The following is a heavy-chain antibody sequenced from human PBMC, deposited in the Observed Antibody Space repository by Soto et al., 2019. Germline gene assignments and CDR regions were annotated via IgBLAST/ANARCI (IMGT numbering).Heavy chain of an antibody. CDR1: GGTFSSYA. CDR2: IIPIFGTA. CDR3: ASHSGSSPEGRYYYGMDV. D-gene: IGHD1-26*01. V-gene: IGHV1-69*12. Sequence: QVQLVQSGAEVKKPGSSVKVSCKASGGTFSSYAISWVRQAPGQGLEWMGGIIPIFGTADYAQKFQGRVTITADESTRTAYMEVSSLRSEDTAVYYCASHSGSSPEGRYYYGMDVWGQGTTVTVSS. J-gene: IGHJ6*02.